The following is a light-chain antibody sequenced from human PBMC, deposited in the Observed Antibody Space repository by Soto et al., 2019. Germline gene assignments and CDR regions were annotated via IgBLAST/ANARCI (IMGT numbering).Light chain of an antibody. CDR2: EVT. CDR3: GSYTGSITYV. CDR1: TSDVGGYNY. Sequence: QSALTQPASVSGSLGQSITISCTGTTSDVGGYNYVSWYQQHPGKAPILMIYEVTNRPSGVSNRFSGSKSGNTASLTISGLQVEDEAEYYCGSYTGSITYVFGTVTQLTVL. V-gene: IGLV2-14*01. J-gene: IGLJ1*01.